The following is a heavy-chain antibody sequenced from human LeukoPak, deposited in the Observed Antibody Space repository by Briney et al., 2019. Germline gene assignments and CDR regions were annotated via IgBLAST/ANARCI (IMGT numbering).Heavy chain of an antibody. V-gene: IGHV5-51*01. Sequence: GESLKISCKTSGYSFTTYWIGWVRQMPGKGLEWMGLIYPGDSDTRYGPSFQGQVTISADRSISTAFLEWSGLKASDTATYYCTRSMVATKPWGLDVWGQGTTVAVTS. J-gene: IGHJ6*02. CDR3: TRSMVATKPWGLDV. CDR2: IYPGDSDT. D-gene: IGHD5-24*01. CDR1: GYSFTTYW.